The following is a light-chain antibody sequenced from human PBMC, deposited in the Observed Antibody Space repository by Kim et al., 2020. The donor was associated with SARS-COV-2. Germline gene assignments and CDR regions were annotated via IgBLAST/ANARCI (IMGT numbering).Light chain of an antibody. V-gene: IGKV3-11*01. CDR1: QNNDTY. J-gene: IGKJ4*01. Sequence: PGDRDTLSSSASQNNDTYLAWDKQRPGQAPRLHVYDAYTRATGVPDRFSGSGSGTDFTLTISSLEPEDFSIYYCQQRNSWPPAVTFGGGTKVDIK. CDR3: QQRNSWPPAVT. CDR2: DAY.